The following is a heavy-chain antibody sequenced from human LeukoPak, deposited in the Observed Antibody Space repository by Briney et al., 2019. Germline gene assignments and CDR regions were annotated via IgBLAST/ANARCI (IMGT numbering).Heavy chain of an antibody. J-gene: IGHJ4*02. CDR1: GFTFSSYA. Sequence: GGSLRLSCAASGFTFSSYAMSWVRQAPGKGLEWVSAISGSGGSTYYADSVKGRFTISRDNSKNTLYLQMNSLRADDTAVYYCAKDRDVWSVFIWGQGTLVTVSS. V-gene: IGHV3-23*01. CDR3: AKDRDVWSVFI. D-gene: IGHD3-3*01. CDR2: ISGSGGST.